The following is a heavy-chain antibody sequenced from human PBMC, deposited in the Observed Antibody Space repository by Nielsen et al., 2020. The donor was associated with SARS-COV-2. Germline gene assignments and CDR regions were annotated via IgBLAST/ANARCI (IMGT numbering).Heavy chain of an antibody. CDR3: VRAPDYDVLTGYYADGFDV. Sequence: SETLSLTCAVSGASVSSHDWWTWVRQSPGKGLEWIGEVSHSGSTNYNPSLKSRVTMSVDTSKNQFSLKLASVTAADTAVYYCVRAPDYDVLTGYYADGFDVWGRGTMVTVSS. CDR2: VSHSGST. J-gene: IGHJ3*01. D-gene: IGHD3-9*01. CDR1: GASVSSHDW. V-gene: IGHV4-4*02.